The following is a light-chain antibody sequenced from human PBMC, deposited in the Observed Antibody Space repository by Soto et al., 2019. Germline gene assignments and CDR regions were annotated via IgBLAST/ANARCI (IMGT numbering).Light chain of an antibody. Sequence: EIVLTQSPATLSFAPGESFTLSCRATRSVSSYLAWYQQKPGQAPRLLIYDASSRPTDIPARFSGSGSGTDFTLTISSLEPEDFALYYCQQRSNWPITFGQGTRLEIK. V-gene: IGKV3-11*01. J-gene: IGKJ5*01. CDR3: QQRSNWPIT. CDR2: DAS. CDR1: RSVSSY.